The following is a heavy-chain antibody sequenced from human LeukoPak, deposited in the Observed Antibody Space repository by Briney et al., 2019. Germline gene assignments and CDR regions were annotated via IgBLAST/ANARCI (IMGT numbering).Heavy chain of an antibody. J-gene: IGHJ6*03. Sequence: SETLSLTCTVSGGSVSSGSYYWSWIRQPPGKGLEWIGYIYYSGSTNYNPSLKSRVTISVDTSKNQFSLKLSPVTAADTAVYYCARAEYHSYYYYYMDVWGKGTTVTVSS. D-gene: IGHD2-2*01. CDR1: GGSVSSGSYY. CDR2: IYYSGST. CDR3: ARAEYHSYYYYYMDV. V-gene: IGHV4-61*01.